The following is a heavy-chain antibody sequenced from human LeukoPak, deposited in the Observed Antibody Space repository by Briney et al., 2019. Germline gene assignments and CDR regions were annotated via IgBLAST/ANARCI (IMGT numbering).Heavy chain of an antibody. D-gene: IGHD3-10*01. Sequence: GGSLRLSCAASGFTFSSYAMSWVRQAPGKGLEWVSGIGGSGVSTYYADSVRGRLTISRDNSKNMLYLQMNSLGAEDTAVYYCAKNVGPVSYRYYGMDVWGQGTTVTVSS. CDR1: GFTFSSYA. CDR2: IGGSGVST. V-gene: IGHV3-23*01. J-gene: IGHJ6*02. CDR3: AKNVGPVSYRYYGMDV.